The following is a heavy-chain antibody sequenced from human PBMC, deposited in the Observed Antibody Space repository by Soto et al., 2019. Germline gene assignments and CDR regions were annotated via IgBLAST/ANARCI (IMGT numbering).Heavy chain of an antibody. CDR2: IIPIFGTA. CDR3: ASRNRSMATIGLDAFDI. V-gene: IGHV1-69*13. D-gene: IGHD5-12*01. J-gene: IGHJ3*02. Sequence: GASVKVSCKASGGTFSSYAISWVRQAPGQGLEWMGGIIPIFGTANYAQKFQGRVTITADESTSTAYMELSSLRSEDTAVYYCASRNRSMATIGLDAFDIWGQGTMVTVSS. CDR1: GGTFSSYA.